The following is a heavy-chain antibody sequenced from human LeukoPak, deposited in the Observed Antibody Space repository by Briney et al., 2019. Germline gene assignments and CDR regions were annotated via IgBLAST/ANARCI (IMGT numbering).Heavy chain of an antibody. CDR3: TTDKAY. J-gene: IGHJ4*02. CDR1: GFTFSNAW. CDR2: IKSKTDDGTT. Sequence: GGSLRLSCAASGFTFSNAWMTWVRQAPGKGLEWVGRIKSKTDDGTTDYAAPVKGRFTISRDDSKNTLYLQMNSLKTEDTAVYYCTTDKAYWGQGTLVTVCS. V-gene: IGHV3-15*01.